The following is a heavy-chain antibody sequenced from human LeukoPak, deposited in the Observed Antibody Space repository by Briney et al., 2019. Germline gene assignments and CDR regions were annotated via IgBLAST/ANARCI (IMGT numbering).Heavy chain of an antibody. CDR1: GFTFDDYG. CDR3: ARDKVVAAHDSPFDY. CDR2: INWNGGST. Sequence: GGSLRLSCAASGFTFDDYGMSWVRQAPGKGLEWVSGINWNGGSTGYADSVKGRFTISRDNAKNSLYLQMNCLRAEDTALYYCARDKVVAAHDSPFDYWGQGTLVTVSS. J-gene: IGHJ4*02. V-gene: IGHV3-20*04. D-gene: IGHD2-15*01.